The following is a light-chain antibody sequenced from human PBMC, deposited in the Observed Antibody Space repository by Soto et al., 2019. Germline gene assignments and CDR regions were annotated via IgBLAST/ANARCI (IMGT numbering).Light chain of an antibody. V-gene: IGLV1-44*01. CDR2: SVH. J-gene: IGLJ1*01. CDR3: GVWDDSLNGYV. CDR1: NSNIGNNA. Sequence: QPVLTQPPSVSGTPGQRVTISCSGSNSNIGNNAVTWYQQLPGMAPRVLIHSVHQRHSGVPDRFFGSKSGTSASLAISGLQSQDEADYHCGVWDDSLNGYVFGSGTKVTVL.